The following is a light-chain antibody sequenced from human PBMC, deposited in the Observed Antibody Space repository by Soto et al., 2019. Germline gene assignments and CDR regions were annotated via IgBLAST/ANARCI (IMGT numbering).Light chain of an antibody. Sequence: EVGLTPSPAALCLSPGESGRLHCTASPSFRGLLAWYQQKHGHAPRLLIYDAYNRATGITHRFSGSGSGTDFNITISSIEAEDSAVYYCQPRHMWLITVGQRKRLGIK. CDR2: DAY. J-gene: IGKJ5*01. V-gene: IGKV3-11*01. CDR3: QPRHMWLIT. CDR1: PSFRGL.